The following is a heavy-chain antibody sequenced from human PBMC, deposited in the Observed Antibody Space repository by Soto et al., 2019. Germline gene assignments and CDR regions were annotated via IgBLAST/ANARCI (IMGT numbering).Heavy chain of an antibody. CDR2: ISSSSSYI. V-gene: IGHV3-21*01. Sequence: GGSLRLSCAASGFTFSSYSMNWVRQAPGKGLEWVSSISSSSSYIYSADSVKGRFTISRDNAKNSLYLQMNSLRAEDTAVYYCAREDYSNFDYWGQGTLVTVSS. J-gene: IGHJ4*02. CDR3: AREDYSNFDY. D-gene: IGHD4-4*01. CDR1: GFTFSSYS.